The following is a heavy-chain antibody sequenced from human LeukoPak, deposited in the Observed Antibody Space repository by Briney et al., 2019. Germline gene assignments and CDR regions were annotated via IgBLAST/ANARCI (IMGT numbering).Heavy chain of an antibody. D-gene: IGHD3-10*01. J-gene: IGHJ4*02. Sequence: XAAXYXXTXYGISWXGQAPGQGVEGMGWIRAYNGNTNNEQKLQGRVTMTTDTSTSTAYMELRSLRSDDTAVYYCARGGSYDKNYFDYWGQGTLVTVSS. V-gene: IGHV1-18*01. CDR2: IRAYNGNT. CDR1: XYXXTXYG. CDR3: ARGGSYDKNYFDY.